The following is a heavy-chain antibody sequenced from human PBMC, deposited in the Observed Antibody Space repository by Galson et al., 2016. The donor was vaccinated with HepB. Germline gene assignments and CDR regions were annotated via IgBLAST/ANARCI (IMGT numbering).Heavy chain of an antibody. J-gene: IGHJ4*02. D-gene: IGHD2-2*01. CDR2: ISSSSTYI. CDR1: GFTFSDYY. Sequence: SLRLSCAASGFTFSDYYMSWVRQAPGKGLEWVSDISSSSTYIYYADSVKGRFTISRDSSKNTMYLQMNSLRVEDTAVYYCARALWGQSCSSTSCVTGGLDYWGPGTLVTVSS. CDR3: ARALWGQSCSSTSCVTGGLDY. V-gene: IGHV3-11*05.